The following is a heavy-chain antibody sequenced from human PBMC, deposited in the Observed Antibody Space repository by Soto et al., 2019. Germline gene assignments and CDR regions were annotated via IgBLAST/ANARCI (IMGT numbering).Heavy chain of an antibody. V-gene: IGHV2-5*02. Sequence: QITLKESGPTLVKPTQTLTLTCTFSGFSLSTSGVGVGWIRQPPGKALEWLALIYWDDDKRYSPSLKSRLTITKDTHNNQVVLTMTNMHPVDTATYYCAHVYGGYDNFDYWGQGTLVTVSS. J-gene: IGHJ4*02. CDR2: IYWDDDK. CDR3: AHVYGGYDNFDY. D-gene: IGHD5-12*01. CDR1: GFSLSTSGVG.